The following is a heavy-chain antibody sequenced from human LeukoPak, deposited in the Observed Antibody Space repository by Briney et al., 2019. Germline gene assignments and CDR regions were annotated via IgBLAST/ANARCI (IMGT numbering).Heavy chain of an antibody. CDR3: ARELFGSGSCPDY. CDR1: GFTFSSYA. CDR2: VWHDGSNR. V-gene: IGHV3-33*01. J-gene: IGHJ4*02. D-gene: IGHD3-10*01. Sequence: GTSLRLSCTAPGFTFSSYAIHWIRQAPGKGLEWVALVWHDGSNRYYSEAVKGRFTISRDNSKNTVYLQINSLRAEDTAVYYCARELFGSGSCPDYWGRGTRVTVFS.